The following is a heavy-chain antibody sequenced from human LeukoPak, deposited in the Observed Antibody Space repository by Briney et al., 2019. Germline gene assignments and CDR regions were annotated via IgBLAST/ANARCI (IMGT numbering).Heavy chain of an antibody. Sequence: ASVKVSCKASGYTFTGYYMHWVRQAPGQGLEWMGWINPNSGGTNYAQKFQGWVTMTRDTSISTAYMELSRLRSDDTAVYYCARDRRLAAAGPTRFVYYGMDVWGQGTTVTVSS. CDR3: ARDRRLAAAGPTRFVYYGMDV. D-gene: IGHD6-13*01. V-gene: IGHV1-2*04. CDR2: INPNSGGT. J-gene: IGHJ6*02. CDR1: GYTFTGYY.